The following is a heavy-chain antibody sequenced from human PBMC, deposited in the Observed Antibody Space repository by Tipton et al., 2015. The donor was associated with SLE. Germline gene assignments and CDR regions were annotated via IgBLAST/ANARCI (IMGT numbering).Heavy chain of an antibody. CDR2: IYYTGST. CDR1: GGSINSHY. CDR3: ARHYTIFEH. V-gene: IGHV4-59*08. Sequence: TLSLTCQVSGGSINSHYWSWVRQPPGKGLEWIGYIYYTGSTDYNPSLNSRVTISVDASKNQFSRNLNSVTAADTAVYYCARHYTIFEHWGQGTLVTASS. D-gene: IGHD3-3*01. J-gene: IGHJ4*02.